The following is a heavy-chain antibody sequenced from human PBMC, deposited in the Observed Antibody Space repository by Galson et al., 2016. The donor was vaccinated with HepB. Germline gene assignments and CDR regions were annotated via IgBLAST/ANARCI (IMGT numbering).Heavy chain of an antibody. CDR3: AASPPEYSPFEIAY. CDR2: IYYSGST. CDR1: GGSTSRSSSYY. V-gene: IGHV4-39*01. Sequence: SETLSLTCTGSGGSTSRSSSYYWGWIRQPPGKGLEWIGSIYYSGSTYYNPSLKSRVTIFVDTSKNQFSLKLSSVTGADTAVYYFAASPPEYSPFEIAYWGQGTLATVSS. J-gene: IGHJ4*02. D-gene: IGHD1-14*01.